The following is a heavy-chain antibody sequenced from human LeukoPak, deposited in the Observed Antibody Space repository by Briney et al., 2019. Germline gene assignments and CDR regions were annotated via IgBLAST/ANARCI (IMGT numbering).Heavy chain of an antibody. CDR1: GFTFSSYA. V-gene: IGHV3-30-3*01. CDR2: ISYDGSNK. Sequence: GRSLRLSCAASGFTFSSYAMHWVRQAPGKGLEWVAVISYDGSNKYYADSVKGRFTISRDNAKNSVYLQMSSLRAEDTAVYYCPRDVVPAAIGYYFDYWGQGTLVTVSS. CDR3: PRDVVPAAIGYYFDY. J-gene: IGHJ4*02. D-gene: IGHD2-2*02.